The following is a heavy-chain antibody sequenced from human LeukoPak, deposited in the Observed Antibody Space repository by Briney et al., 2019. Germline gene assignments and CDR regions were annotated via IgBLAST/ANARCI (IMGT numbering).Heavy chain of an antibody. J-gene: IGHJ4*02. D-gene: IGHD4-17*01. CDR3: AYSDDYGDYVFDY. CDR2: VYYGGST. V-gene: IGHV4-59*01. CDR1: GGSISTYY. Sequence: PSETLSLTCTVSGGSISTYYWNWIRQPPGKGLEWIGYVYYGGSTNYNPSLKSRVTISVDTSKNQFFLKLNSVTAADTAVYFCAYSDDYGDYVFDYWGQGTLVTVSS.